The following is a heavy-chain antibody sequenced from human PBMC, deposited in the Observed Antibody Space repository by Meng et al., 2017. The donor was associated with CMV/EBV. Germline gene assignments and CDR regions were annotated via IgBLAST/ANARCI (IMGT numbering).Heavy chain of an antibody. CDR3: ARESGSVGDY. J-gene: IGHJ4*02. Sequence: QRVQVGAEGKKPWAAVKVSCKASGYTFTSYYMHWGRQAPGQGLEWMGIINPSGGSTSYAQKFQGRVTMTRDTSTSTVYMELSSLRSEDTAVYYCARESGSVGDYWGQGTLVTVSS. D-gene: IGHD1-26*01. CDR2: INPSGGST. CDR1: GYTFTSYY. V-gene: IGHV1-46*01.